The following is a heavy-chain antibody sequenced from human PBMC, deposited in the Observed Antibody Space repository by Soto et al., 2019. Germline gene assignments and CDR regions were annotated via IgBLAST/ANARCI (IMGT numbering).Heavy chain of an antibody. D-gene: IGHD1-1*01. J-gene: IGHJ6*02. Sequence: GESLKISCKGSGYSFTSYWIGWVRQMPGKGLEWMGIIYPGDSDTRYSPSFQGQVTISADKSISTAYLQWSSLKASDTAMYYCARRNHSTYYYYGMDVWGQGTTVTVSS. CDR1: GYSFTSYW. CDR3: ARRNHSTYYYYGMDV. CDR2: IYPGDSDT. V-gene: IGHV5-51*01.